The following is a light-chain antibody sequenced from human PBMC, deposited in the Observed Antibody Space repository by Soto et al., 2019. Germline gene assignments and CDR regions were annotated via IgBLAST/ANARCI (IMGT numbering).Light chain of an antibody. J-gene: IGLJ3*02. Sequence: QSALTQPASVSGSPGQSITISCTGTSSDVGGYNYVSWYQQHPGKAPKLMIYEVSNRPSGVSNRFSGSKSGNTASLTISGLQAEDGADYYCGSYTSSSTLVFGGGTKVTVL. CDR2: EVS. CDR1: SSDVGGYNY. CDR3: GSYTSSSTLV. V-gene: IGLV2-14*01.